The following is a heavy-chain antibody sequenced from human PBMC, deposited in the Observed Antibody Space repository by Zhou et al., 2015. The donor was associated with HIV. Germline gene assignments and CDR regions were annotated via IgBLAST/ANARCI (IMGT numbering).Heavy chain of an antibody. Sequence: QVQLVQSGAEVKKPGSSVKVSCKASGGTFSSYAISWVRQAPGQGLEWMGGIIPIFGTANYAQKFQGRVTITADESTSTAYMELSSLRSEDTAVYYCAQGPSLRPLRLGELSLRAVDYWGQGTLVTVSS. CDR1: GGTFSSYA. CDR3: AQGPSLRPLRLGELSLRAVDY. V-gene: IGHV1-69*12. CDR2: IIPIFGTA. D-gene: IGHD3-16*02. J-gene: IGHJ4*02.